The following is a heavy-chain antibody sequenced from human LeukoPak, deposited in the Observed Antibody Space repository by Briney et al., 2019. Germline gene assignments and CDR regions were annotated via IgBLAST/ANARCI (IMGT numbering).Heavy chain of an antibody. Sequence: GGSLRLSCEASGFTFSSYEMNWVRQAPGKGLERVSVIYSGGSTYHADSVKGRFTISRDNSKNTLYLQMNSLRAGDTAVYYCARGTTSHAFDIWGQGTMVTVSS. CDR1: GFTFSSYE. V-gene: IGHV3-66*01. J-gene: IGHJ3*02. D-gene: IGHD2/OR15-2a*01. CDR2: IYSGGST. CDR3: ARGTTSHAFDI.